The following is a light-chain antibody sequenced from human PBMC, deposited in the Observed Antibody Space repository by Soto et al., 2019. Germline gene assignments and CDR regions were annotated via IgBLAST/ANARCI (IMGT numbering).Light chain of an antibody. CDR1: LNILYSSNNRNY. CDR3: QQCFYPPYP. CDR2: WAS. Sequence: SVMTQSPDSVALSLGERATINCKSSLNILYSSNNRNYLSWYQQKPGQPPKLLIYWASTRESGVPDRFSGSGSGTDFTLTFGSLQAEDVAVFYCQQCFYPPYPFGQGNRLEI. J-gene: IGKJ2*01. V-gene: IGKV4-1*01.